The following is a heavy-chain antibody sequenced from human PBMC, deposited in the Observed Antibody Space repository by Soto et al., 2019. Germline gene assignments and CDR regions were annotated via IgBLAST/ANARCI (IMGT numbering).Heavy chain of an antibody. CDR3: ARGIKNYYGVDV. J-gene: IGHJ6*02. CDR1: GFTFTSYW. CDR2: INSDGTTA. V-gene: IGHV3-74*01. Sequence: EVQLVESGGDLVQPGGSLRLSCAASGFTFTSYWVHWVRQAPGKGLVRVSRINSDGTTANYADSVTGRFTISRDNAKNTVYLQMNSLRVEDTAVYYCARGIKNYYGVDVWGQGTTVTVSS.